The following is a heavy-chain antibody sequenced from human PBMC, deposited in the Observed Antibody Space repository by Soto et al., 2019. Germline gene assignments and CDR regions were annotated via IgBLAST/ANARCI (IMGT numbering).Heavy chain of an antibody. CDR1: GYTFTSYA. Sequence: QVQLVQSGAEVKKPGASVKVSCKASGYTFTSYAMHWVRQAPGQRLEWMGWINAGNGNTKYSQKFQGRVTITRDTSASTAYMELSSLRSEDTAVYYCARSTGTALWGGYWGQGTLVTVSS. CDR2: INAGNGNT. J-gene: IGHJ4*02. CDR3: ARSTGTALWGGY. V-gene: IGHV1-3*01. D-gene: IGHD6-13*01.